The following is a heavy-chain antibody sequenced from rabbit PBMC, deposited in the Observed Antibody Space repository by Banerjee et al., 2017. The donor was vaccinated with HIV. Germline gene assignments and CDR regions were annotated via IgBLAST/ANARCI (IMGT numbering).Heavy chain of an antibody. CDR1: GFSFSNKYV. J-gene: IGHJ4*01. D-gene: IGHD4-1*01. CDR2: INTSSGST. Sequence: QEQLEESGGDLVKPEGSLTLTCTASGFSFSNKYVMCWVRQAPGKGLEWIACINTSSGSTVYATWAKGRFTISKTSSTTVTLQMTSLTAADTATYFCARRAHYSTDWGEPFTLWGPGTLVTVS. CDR3: ARRAHYSTDWGEPFTL. V-gene: IGHV1S45*01.